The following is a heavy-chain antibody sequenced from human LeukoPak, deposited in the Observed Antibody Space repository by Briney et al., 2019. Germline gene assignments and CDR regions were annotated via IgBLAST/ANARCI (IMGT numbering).Heavy chain of an antibody. V-gene: IGHV3-23*01. CDR1: GFSATTNY. D-gene: IGHD2-15*01. J-gene: IGHJ6*03. Sequence: GGSLRLSCAASGFSATTNYMAWVRQAPGKGPEWVSGISAGADSTYYPDSVNGRFTISRDNSKNTLYLQMNTLGAEDTAIYYCARTQWSYSYYMDVWGKGTTVAVSS. CDR2: ISAGADST. CDR3: ARTQWSYSYYMDV.